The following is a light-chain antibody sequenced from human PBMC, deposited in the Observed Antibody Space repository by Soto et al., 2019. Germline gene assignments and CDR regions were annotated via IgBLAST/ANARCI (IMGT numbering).Light chain of an antibody. CDR3: QSYGGSLSSFV. CDR2: GNS. J-gene: IGLJ1*01. CDR1: SSNIGAGSD. Sequence: QSVLTQPPSVSGAPGQRVTISCTGSSSNIGAGSDVHWYQQLPGTAPKLLIYGNSNRPSGVPDRFSGSKSGNSASLAIAGLRAEDEADYYCQSYGGSLSSFVLGTGTKVTVL. V-gene: IGLV1-40*01.